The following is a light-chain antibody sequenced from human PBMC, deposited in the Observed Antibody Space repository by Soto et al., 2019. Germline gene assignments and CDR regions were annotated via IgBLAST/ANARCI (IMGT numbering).Light chain of an antibody. J-gene: IGKJ1*01. V-gene: IGKV1-39*01. CDR2: AAY. CDR3: QQSYSTPRT. CDR1: QSISSY. Sequence: DIQMTQSPSSLFASVGDRVTLTCRASQSISSYLNWYQQKPGKAPKLLIYAAYSLQSGVTSRFSGSGSGTDFTLTISSLQPEDFATYYCQQSYSTPRTFGQGTKVDIK.